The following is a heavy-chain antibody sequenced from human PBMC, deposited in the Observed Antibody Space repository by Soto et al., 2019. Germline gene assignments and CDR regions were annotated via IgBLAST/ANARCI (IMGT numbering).Heavy chain of an antibody. CDR3: ARISSVDPYGYVNGGLDV. V-gene: IGHV4-59*01. J-gene: IGHJ6*02. Sequence: SATLSLTXRVSGGSIRGDYWSWLRQSPEKELEWIGYFYHSGNSNYNPSLKSRVTISVDTSKNQLSLSLRSVTAADTAVFFCARISSVDPYGYVNGGLDVWGQGTTVTVSS. D-gene: IGHD5-18*01. CDR2: FYHSGNS. CDR1: GGSIRGDY.